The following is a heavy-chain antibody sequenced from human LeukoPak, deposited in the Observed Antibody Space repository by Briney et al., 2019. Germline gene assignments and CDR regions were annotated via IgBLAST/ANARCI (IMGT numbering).Heavy chain of an antibody. J-gene: IGHJ4*02. CDR3: ARDRRGYYDSGSYYPLI. Sequence: ASVKVSCKASGYRFTGYYIHWARQAPGQGLEWMGWINPNSGGTNYAQKFQGRVTMARDTSVSTAYMEVSRLRSDDTAVYFCARDRRGYYDSGSYYPLIWGQGTLVTVSS. D-gene: IGHD3-10*01. CDR2: INPNSGGT. V-gene: IGHV1-2*02. CDR1: GYRFTGYY.